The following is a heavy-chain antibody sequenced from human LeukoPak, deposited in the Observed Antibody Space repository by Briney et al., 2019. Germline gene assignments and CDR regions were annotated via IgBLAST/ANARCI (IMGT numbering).Heavy chain of an antibody. CDR2: FDPEDGET. CDR1: GYTLTELS. D-gene: IGHD1-14*01. V-gene: IGHV1-24*01. J-gene: IGHJ3*02. CDR3: ATDPHRRSTGRYAFDI. Sequence: ASVKVSYKVSGYTLTELSMHWVRQAPGKGLEWMGGFDPEDGETIYAQKFQGRVTMTEDTSTDTAYMELSSLRSEDTAVYYCATDPHRRSTGRYAFDIWGQGTMVTVSS.